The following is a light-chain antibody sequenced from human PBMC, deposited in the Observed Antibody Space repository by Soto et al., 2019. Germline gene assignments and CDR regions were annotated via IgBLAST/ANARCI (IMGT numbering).Light chain of an antibody. CDR1: QSVSSY. J-gene: IGKJ2*01. V-gene: IGKV3-11*01. Sequence: EIVLTQSPVTLSLSPGERATLSCRASQSVSSYLAWYQQKPGQAPRLLIYDSSNRATGIPARFSGSGSGTDFTLTISSLEPEDFAVYYCQQYGSSPYTFGPGTKLESK. CDR3: QQYGSSPYT. CDR2: DSS.